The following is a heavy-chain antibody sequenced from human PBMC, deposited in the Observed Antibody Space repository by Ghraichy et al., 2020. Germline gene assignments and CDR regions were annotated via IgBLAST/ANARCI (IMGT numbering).Heavy chain of an antibody. CDR3: ARVPRYSSWSYYFDY. CDR2: IYSGGST. CDR1: GFTVSSNY. J-gene: IGHJ4*02. D-gene: IGHD6-19*01. V-gene: IGHV3-53*04. Sequence: GGSLRLSCAASGFTVSSNYMSWVRQAPGKGLEWVSVIYSGGSTYYADSVKGRFTISRHNSKNTLYLQMNSLRAEDTAVYYCARVPRYSSWSYYFDYWGQGTLVTVSS.